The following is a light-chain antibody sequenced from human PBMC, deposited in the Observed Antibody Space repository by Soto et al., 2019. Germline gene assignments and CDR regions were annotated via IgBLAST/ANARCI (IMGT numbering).Light chain of an antibody. CDR1: SSNIGAGYD. J-gene: IGLJ1*01. Sequence: QSLLTQPPSVSGSPGERVTISCTGSSSNIGAGYDVQWYQQLPGTAPKLLMYGNTNRPSGVPDRFSGSKSGTSASLAITGLQAEDEADYYCQSYDSSLTALYVFGTGTKLTVL. CDR2: GNT. V-gene: IGLV1-40*01. CDR3: QSYDSSLTALYV.